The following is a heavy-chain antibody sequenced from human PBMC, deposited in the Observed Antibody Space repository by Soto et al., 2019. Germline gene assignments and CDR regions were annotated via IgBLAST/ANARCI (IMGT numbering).Heavy chain of an antibody. Sequence: LRLSCAASGFTFSSYWMSWVRQAPGKGLEWVANIKQDGSEKYYVDSVKGRFTISRDNAKNSLYLQMNSLRAEDTAVYYCARDQNIRDWTYAGYWGQGTLVTVYS. D-gene: IGHD1-7*01. V-gene: IGHV3-7*01. CDR2: IKQDGSEK. J-gene: IGHJ4*02. CDR1: GFTFSSYW. CDR3: ARDQNIRDWTYAGY.